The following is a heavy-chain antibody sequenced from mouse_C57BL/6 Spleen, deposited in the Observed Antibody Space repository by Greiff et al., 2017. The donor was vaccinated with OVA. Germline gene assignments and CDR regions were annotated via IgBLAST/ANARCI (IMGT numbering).Heavy chain of an antibody. J-gene: IGHJ1*03. CDR3: TRKGVGSSYRYFDV. CDR2: IDPETGGT. CDR1: GYTFTDYE. V-gene: IGHV1-15*01. Sequence: QVQLQQSGAELVRPGASVTLSCKASGYTFTDYEMHWVKQTPVHGLEWIGAIDPETGGTAYNQKFKGKAILTADKSSSTAYMELRSLTSEDSAVYYCTRKGVGSSYRYFDVWGTGTTVTVSS. D-gene: IGHD1-1*01.